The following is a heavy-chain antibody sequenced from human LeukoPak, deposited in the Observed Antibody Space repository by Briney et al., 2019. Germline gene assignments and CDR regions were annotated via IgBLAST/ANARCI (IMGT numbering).Heavy chain of an antibody. Sequence: KISCKASGYSFTSYWIGWVRQAPGQGLEWMVRIIPILSITNDAQKFQGRLTITADQSTTTVYMELSSLRSEDTAVYFCTRGFESSTSYVSDFDFWGQGTLVTVSS. V-gene: IGHV1-69*04. CDR2: IIPILSIT. CDR1: GYSFTSYW. D-gene: IGHD6-13*01. J-gene: IGHJ4*02. CDR3: TRGFESSTSYVSDFDF.